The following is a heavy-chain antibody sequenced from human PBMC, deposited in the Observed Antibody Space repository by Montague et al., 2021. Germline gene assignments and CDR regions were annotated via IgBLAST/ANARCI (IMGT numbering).Heavy chain of an antibody. CDR3: ARIFGVVTEGTFDL. J-gene: IGHJ3*01. V-gene: IGHV3-11*01. Sequence: SLRLSCAASGFTFSDYYMSWIRQAPGKGLEWVSYINTSGSTIYYADSVKGRFTISRDNAKNSLYLQMNSLRAEDTALYYCARIFGVVTEGTFDLWGLGTMVTVSS. CDR1: GFTFSDYY. CDR2: INTSGSTI. D-gene: IGHD3-3*01.